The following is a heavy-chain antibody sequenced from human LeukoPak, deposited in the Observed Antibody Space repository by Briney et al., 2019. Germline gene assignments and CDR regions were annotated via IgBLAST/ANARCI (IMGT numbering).Heavy chain of an antibody. J-gene: IGHJ5*02. Sequence: ASVKVSCKASGYTFTSYDINWVRRAAGQGLEWMGWMNPHSANAGYAQKFQGRVTMTRDTSISTAYMELSSLRSDDTAVYYCARIPHRVPHNWFDPWGQGTLVTVSS. CDR2: MNPHSANA. V-gene: IGHV1-8*01. D-gene: IGHD2-2*01. CDR3: ARIPHRVPHNWFDP. CDR1: GYTFTSYD.